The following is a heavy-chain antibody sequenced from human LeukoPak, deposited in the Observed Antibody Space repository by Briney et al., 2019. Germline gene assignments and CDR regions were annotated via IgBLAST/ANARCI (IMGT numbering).Heavy chain of an antibody. V-gene: IGHV4-59*08. CDR1: GGSISSYY. J-gene: IGHJ4*02. Sequence: SETLSLTCSVSGGSISSYYWAWIRQPPGKGLEWIGFIYYTGIIGHNPSLESRVTMSVDTYDNQFSLRLNSVSAADTAVYYCARLYSSGWRSNYYFDYWGQGTLVTVPS. D-gene: IGHD6-19*01. CDR3: ARLYSSGWRSNYYFDY. CDR2: IYYTGII.